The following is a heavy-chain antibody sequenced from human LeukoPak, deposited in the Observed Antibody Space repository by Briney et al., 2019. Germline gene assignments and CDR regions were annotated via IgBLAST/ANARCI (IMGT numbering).Heavy chain of an antibody. CDR1: GFTFSSYA. CDR3: ARDLGGSSSP. V-gene: IGHV3-30*04. Sequence: GGSLRLSCAASGFTFSSYAMHWVRQAPGKGLEWVAVISYDGSNKYYADSVKGRFTISRDNSKNTPYLQMNSLRAEDTAVYYCARDLGGSSSPWGQGTMVTVSS. CDR2: ISYDGSNK. D-gene: IGHD6-6*01. J-gene: IGHJ3*01.